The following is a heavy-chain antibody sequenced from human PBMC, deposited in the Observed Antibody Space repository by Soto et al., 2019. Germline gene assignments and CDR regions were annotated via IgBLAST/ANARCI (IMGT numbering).Heavy chain of an antibody. Sequence: GGSLRLSCAASGFTFSNYAMSWVRQAPGKGLEWVSGVTSSGGSTYYADSVKGRFTISRDNSKNTLYLQMNSLTAEDTAVYYCAKYNGGWYDGDFWGQGTLVTVSS. CDR3: AKYNGGWYDGDF. CDR1: GFTFSNYA. V-gene: IGHV3-23*01. D-gene: IGHD6-19*01. J-gene: IGHJ4*02. CDR2: VTSSGGST.